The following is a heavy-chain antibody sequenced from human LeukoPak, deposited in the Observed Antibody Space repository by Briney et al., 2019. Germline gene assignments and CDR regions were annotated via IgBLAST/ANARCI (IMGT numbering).Heavy chain of an antibody. CDR1: VYTLSVYY. CDR2: IWSSGSTI. Sequence: GGSLRLSCAASVYTLSVYYTSCIRQAPGGGLEWVLYIWSSGSTIYYADSVKGRFTISRDNAKNSLYLQMNTLRAEDTALYYSARDRVDSGWYGIGYWGQGTLVTVS. D-gene: IGHD6-19*01. J-gene: IGHJ4*02. V-gene: IGHV3-11*04. CDR3: ARDRVDSGWYGIGY.